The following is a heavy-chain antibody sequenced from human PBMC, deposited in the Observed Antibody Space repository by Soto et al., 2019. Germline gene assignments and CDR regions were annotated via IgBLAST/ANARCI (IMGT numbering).Heavy chain of an antibody. J-gene: IGHJ5*02. CDR2: INPNSGGT. D-gene: IGHD3-3*01. V-gene: IGHV1-2*04. CDR1: GYTFTGYY. CDR3: ARVPYCDVWNGAWFDP. Sequence: VASVKVSCKASGYTFTGYYIHWVRQAPGQGLEWMGWINPNSGGTNYAQKFQGWVTMTRDTSISTAYMELSSLRSEDTAVYYCARVPYCDVWNGAWFDPWAQGTLVTVSA.